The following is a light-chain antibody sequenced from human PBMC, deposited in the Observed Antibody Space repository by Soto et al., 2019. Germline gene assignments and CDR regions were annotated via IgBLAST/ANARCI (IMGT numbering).Light chain of an antibody. V-gene: IGKV1-5*03. CDR2: KAS. CDR1: QSISTW. Sequence: DIQMTQSPSTLSASVGDRVTITCRALQSISTWLAWYQQKPGKAPSLLIFKASELETGVPSRFSGSGSGTEFTLTISSLQPDDFATYYCQQYNTYGYVWTFGQGTKVDIK. CDR3: QQYNTYGYVWT. J-gene: IGKJ1*01.